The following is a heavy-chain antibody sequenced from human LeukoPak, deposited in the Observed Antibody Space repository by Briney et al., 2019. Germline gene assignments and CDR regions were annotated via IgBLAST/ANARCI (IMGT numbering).Heavy chain of an antibody. V-gene: IGHV4-59*05. D-gene: IGHD2-21*01. J-gene: IGHJ4*02. Sequence: SETLSLTCTVSGGSISSYYWSWIRQPPGKGLEWIGSIYYSGSTYYNPSLKSRVTISVDTSKNQFSLKLSSVTAADTAVYYCARLGSHEVYYFDYWGQGTLVTVSS. CDR3: ARLGSHEVYYFDY. CDR2: IYYSGST. CDR1: GGSISSYY.